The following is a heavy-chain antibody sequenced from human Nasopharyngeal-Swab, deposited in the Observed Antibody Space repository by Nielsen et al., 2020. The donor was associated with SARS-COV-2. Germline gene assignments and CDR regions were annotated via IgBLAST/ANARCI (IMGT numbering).Heavy chain of an antibody. J-gene: IGHJ4*02. D-gene: IGHD6-25*01. CDR1: GGSFSGYY. CDR2: INHSGST. Sequence: GSLRLSCAVYGGSFSGYYWSWIRQPPGKGLEWIGEINHSGSTNYNPSLKSRATISVDTSKNQFSLKLSSVTAADTAVYYCARALRGAAAKYYFDYWGQGTLVTVSS. V-gene: IGHV4-34*01. CDR3: ARALRGAAAKYYFDY.